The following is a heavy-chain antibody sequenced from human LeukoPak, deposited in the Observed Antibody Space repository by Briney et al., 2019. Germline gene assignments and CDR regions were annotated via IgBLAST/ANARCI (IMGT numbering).Heavy chain of an antibody. Sequence: ASVKVSCKASGYTFTSYYMHWVRQAPGQGLEWMGGIIPIFGTANYAQKFQGRVTITADESTSTAYMELSSLRSEDTAVYYCARAFALNDYGDYVGAFDIWGQGTMVTVSS. V-gene: IGHV1-69*13. CDR1: GYTFTSYY. CDR3: ARAFALNDYGDYVGAFDI. D-gene: IGHD4-17*01. J-gene: IGHJ3*02. CDR2: IIPIFGTA.